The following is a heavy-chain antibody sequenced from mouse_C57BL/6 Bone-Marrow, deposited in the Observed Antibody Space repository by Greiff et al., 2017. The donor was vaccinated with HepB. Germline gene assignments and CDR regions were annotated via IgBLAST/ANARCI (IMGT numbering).Heavy chain of an antibody. D-gene: IGHD2-5*01. CDR3: ARDSKVAMDY. Sequence: QVQLKQSGPELVKPGASVKISCKASGYAFSSSWMNWVKQRPGKGLEWIGRIYPGDGDTNYNGKFKGKATLTADKSSSTAYMQLSSLTSEDSAVYFCARDSKVAMDYWGQGTSVTVSS. CDR2: IYPGDGDT. CDR1: GYAFSSSW. J-gene: IGHJ4*01. V-gene: IGHV1-82*01.